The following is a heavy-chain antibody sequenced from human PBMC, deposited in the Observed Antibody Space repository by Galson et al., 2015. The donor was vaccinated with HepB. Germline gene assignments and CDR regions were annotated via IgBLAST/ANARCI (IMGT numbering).Heavy chain of an antibody. CDR2: ISYDGSNK. J-gene: IGHJ4*02. CDR3: AKDRDIVVVVAANPDY. CDR1: GFTFSSYG. D-gene: IGHD2-15*01. V-gene: IGHV3-30*18. Sequence: SLRLSCAASGFTFSSYGMHWVRQAPGKGLAWVAVISYDGSNKYYADSVKGRFTISRDNSKNTLYLQMNSLRAEDTAVYYCAKDRDIVVVVAANPDYWGQGTLVTVSS.